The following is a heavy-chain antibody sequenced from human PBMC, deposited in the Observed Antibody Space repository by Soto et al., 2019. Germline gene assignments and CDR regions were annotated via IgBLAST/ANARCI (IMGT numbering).Heavy chain of an antibody. Sequence: QVQLQESGPGLVKPSETLSLTCTVSGGSITNYYCSWFRQPPGKGLEWIGYINYDGYSAYNLSLMRRVTLSFYASKTQFSPMLESLTATDTAWYYFARHGFGRLHGLGDVWGPGTTVIV. CDR2: INYDGYS. V-gene: IGHV4-59*08. D-gene: IGHD3-10*01. CDR3: ARHGFGRLHGLGDV. CDR1: GGSITNYY. J-gene: IGHJ6*02.